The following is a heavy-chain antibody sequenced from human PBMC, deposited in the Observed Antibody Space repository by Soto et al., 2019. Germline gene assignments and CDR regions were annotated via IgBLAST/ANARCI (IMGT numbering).Heavy chain of an antibody. CDR3: ARRRVYSSSSGIYYFDY. CDR1: GYTFTGHY. D-gene: IGHD6-6*01. V-gene: IGHV1-2*02. Sequence: ASVKVSCKASGYTFTGHYMHWVRQAPGQGLEWMGWINPNSGGTNYAQKFQGRVTMTRDTSISTAYMELSRLRSDDTAVYYCARRRVYSSSSGIYYFDYWGQGTLVHRLL. CDR2: INPNSGGT. J-gene: IGHJ4*02.